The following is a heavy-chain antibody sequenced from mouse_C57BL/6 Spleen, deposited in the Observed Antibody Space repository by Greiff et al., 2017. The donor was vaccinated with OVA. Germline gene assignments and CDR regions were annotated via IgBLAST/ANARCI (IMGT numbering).Heavy chain of an antibody. J-gene: IGHJ4*01. V-gene: IGHV1-52*01. CDR2: IDPSDSET. CDR1: GYTFTSYW. Sequence: VQLQQPGAELVRPGSSVKLSCKASGYTFTSYWMHWVKQRPIQGLEWIGNIDPSDSETHYNQKFKDKATLTVDKSSSTAYMQLSSLTSEDSAVYYCARSGGSYFMDYWGQGTSVTVSS. CDR3: ARSGGSYFMDY. D-gene: IGHD1-1*01.